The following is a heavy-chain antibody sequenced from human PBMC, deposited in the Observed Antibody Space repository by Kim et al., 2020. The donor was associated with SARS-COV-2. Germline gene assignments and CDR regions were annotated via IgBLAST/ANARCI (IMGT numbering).Heavy chain of an antibody. J-gene: IGHJ4*02. V-gene: IGHV3-15*01. CDR2: GTT. CDR3: TTVRWGGDY. D-gene: IGHD2-15*01. Sequence: GTTDYAAPVKGRFTISRDDSKNTLYLQMNSLKTEDTAVYYCTTVRWGGDYWGQGTLVTVSS.